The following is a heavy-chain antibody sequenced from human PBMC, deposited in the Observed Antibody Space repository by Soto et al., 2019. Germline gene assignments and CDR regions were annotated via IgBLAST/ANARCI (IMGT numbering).Heavy chain of an antibody. Sequence: ASVKVSCKASGYTFTGYYMRWVRQAPGQGLEWMGWINPNSGGTNYAQKFQGRVTMTRDTSISTAYMELSRLRSDDTAVYYCARVGVELGYYGSGSYYDFDYWGQGTLVTVSS. CDR3: ARVGVELGYYGSGSYYDFDY. D-gene: IGHD3-10*01. V-gene: IGHV1-2*02. CDR2: INPNSGGT. CDR1: GYTFTGYY. J-gene: IGHJ4*02.